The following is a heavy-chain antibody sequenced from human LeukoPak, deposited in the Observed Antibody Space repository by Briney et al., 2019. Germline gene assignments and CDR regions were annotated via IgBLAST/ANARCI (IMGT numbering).Heavy chain of an antibody. J-gene: IGHJ4*02. CDR1: GFTFSSYS. CDR3: ARDRWFGESLPAHFEY. Sequence: GGSLRLSCAVSGFTFSSYSMSWVRQAPGKGLEWVASINQDESAKHYVDSVKGRFTISRDNAKNSLFLQMNSLRVEDAAFYYCARDRWFGESLPAHFEYWGQGTLVTVSS. V-gene: IGHV3-7*01. CDR2: INQDESAK. D-gene: IGHD3-10*01.